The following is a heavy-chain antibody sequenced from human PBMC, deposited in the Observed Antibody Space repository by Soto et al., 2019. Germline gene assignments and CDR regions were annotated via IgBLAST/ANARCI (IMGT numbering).Heavy chain of an antibody. CDR3: ARALYYYDNSGLAY. J-gene: IGHJ4*02. V-gene: IGHV1-18*01. CDR1: GYTFTSYG. Sequence: QVRLEQSGPEVKKTGASVKVSCKASGYTFTSYGISWVRQAPGQGLEWMGWINIYSGDANYALSFQDRVTMTRDTSTNTVYMEMRTLRSDDTAVYYCARALYYYDNSGLAYWGQGTLVTVSS. CDR2: INIYSGDA. D-gene: IGHD3-22*01.